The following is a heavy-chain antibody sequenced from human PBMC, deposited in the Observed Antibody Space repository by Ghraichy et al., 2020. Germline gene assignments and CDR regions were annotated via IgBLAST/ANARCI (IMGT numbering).Heavy chain of an antibody. CDR2: IYYSGST. J-gene: IGHJ4*02. CDR3: ARGDYNHEFVSLDY. Sequence: SQTLSLTCTVSGGSISSYYWSWIRQPPGKGLEWIGYIYYSGSTNYNPSLKSRVTISVDTSKNQFSLKLSSVTAADTAVYYCARGDYNHEFVSLDYWGQGTLVTVSS. V-gene: IGHV4-59*01. CDR1: GGSISSYY. D-gene: IGHD4-11*01.